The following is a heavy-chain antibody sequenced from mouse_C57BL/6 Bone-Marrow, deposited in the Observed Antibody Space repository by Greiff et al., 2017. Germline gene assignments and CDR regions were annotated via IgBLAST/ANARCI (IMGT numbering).Heavy chain of an antibody. D-gene: IGHD1-1*01. J-gene: IGHJ1*03. Sequence: QVQLQQPGAELVKPGASVKLSCKASGYTFTSYWMHWVKQRPGQGLEWIGMIHPNSGSTNYDEKFKSKATLTVDKSSSTAYMQLSSLTSEDSAVYYGARLLQYWYFDVWGTGTTVTVSS. CDR2: IHPNSGST. CDR3: ARLLQYWYFDV. CDR1: GYTFTSYW. V-gene: IGHV1-64*01.